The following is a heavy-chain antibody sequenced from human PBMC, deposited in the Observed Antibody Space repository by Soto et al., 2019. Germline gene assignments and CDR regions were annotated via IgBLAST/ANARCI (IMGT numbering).Heavy chain of an antibody. D-gene: IGHD3-10*01. CDR2: IYHSGST. Sequence: PSETLSLTCAVSGGSISSSNWWSWVRQPPGKGLEWIGEIYHSGSTNYNPSLKSRVTISVDKSKNQFSLKLSSVTAADTAVYYCARDGSELNAYGSGSYSYGMDVWGQGTTVTVSS. J-gene: IGHJ6*02. V-gene: IGHV4-4*02. CDR3: ARDGSELNAYGSGSYSYGMDV. CDR1: GGSISSSNW.